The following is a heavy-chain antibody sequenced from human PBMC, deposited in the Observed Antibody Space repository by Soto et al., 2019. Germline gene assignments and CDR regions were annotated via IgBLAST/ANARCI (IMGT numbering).Heavy chain of an antibody. CDR1: GFSLSSDGVG. CDR3: AHAYGGTSWPNDAFDV. Sequence: QITLKESGPTLVKPTQTLTLTCTVSGFSLSSDGVGVACVRQPPGNALEWLALIYWEDDKRYSPSLKTRLTISKDTSKNQVVLTMTNLDPVDTATYYCAHAYGGTSWPNDAFDVWGQGTVVTVSS. V-gene: IGHV2-5*02. CDR2: IYWEDDK. J-gene: IGHJ3*01. D-gene: IGHD2-2*01.